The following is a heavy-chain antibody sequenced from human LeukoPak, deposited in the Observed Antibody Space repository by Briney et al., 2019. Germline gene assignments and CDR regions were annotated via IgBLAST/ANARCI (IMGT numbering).Heavy chain of an antibody. CDR2: FYYSGNT. Sequence: SETLSLTCTVSGASISSGSYYWGWIRQPPGKGLEWIGNFYYSGNTYYNPSLKSRVTISVDTSKNQFSLKLSSVTAADTAVYYCASNYYDSSGYSDYWGQGTLVTVSS. CDR1: GASISSGSYY. D-gene: IGHD3-22*01. V-gene: IGHV4-39*01. J-gene: IGHJ4*02. CDR3: ASNYYDSSGYSDY.